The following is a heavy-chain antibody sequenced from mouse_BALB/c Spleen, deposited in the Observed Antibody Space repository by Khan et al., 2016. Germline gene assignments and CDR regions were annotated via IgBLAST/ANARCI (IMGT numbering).Heavy chain of an antibody. CDR3: ARSTTASYAMDY. V-gene: IGHV1S137*01. Sequence: VQLQESGPVLVRPGVSVKISCEGSIYTFTDYALYWVKQRHATRLEWIGVISTYYGNTNYNQKFKGTTTMTVDKSASTVYMELARLTSEDSAVYYCARSTTASYAMDYWGQGTSVTVSS. CDR2: ISTYYGNT. J-gene: IGHJ4*01. D-gene: IGHD1-2*01. CDR1: IYTFTDYA.